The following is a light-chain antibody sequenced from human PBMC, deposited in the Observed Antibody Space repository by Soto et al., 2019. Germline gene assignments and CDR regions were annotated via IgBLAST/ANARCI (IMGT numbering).Light chain of an antibody. V-gene: IGKV1-33*01. Sequence: DIQMPQSPSSLSASVGDRVTITCQASQDISNYLNWYQQKPGKASTLLIYESSILETGVPSRFSGSGSGTDFTFTISSLQPEDIATYYCQQYDNLPITFGKGTRLEIK. J-gene: IGKJ5*01. CDR3: QQYDNLPIT. CDR1: QDISNY. CDR2: ESS.